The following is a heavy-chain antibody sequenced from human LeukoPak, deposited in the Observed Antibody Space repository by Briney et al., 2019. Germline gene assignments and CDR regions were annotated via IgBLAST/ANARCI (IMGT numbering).Heavy chain of an antibody. CDR1: GFTFSSYA. D-gene: IGHD3-22*01. J-gene: IGHJ3*02. V-gene: IGHV3-23*01. Sequence: GGSLRLSCAASGFTFSSYAMSWVRQAQGKGLEWVSAISGSGGSTYYADSVKGRFTISRDNSKNTLYLQMNSLRAEDTAVYYCARSYYDSSGLSGAFDIWGQGTMVTVSS. CDR2: ISGSGGST. CDR3: ARSYYDSSGLSGAFDI.